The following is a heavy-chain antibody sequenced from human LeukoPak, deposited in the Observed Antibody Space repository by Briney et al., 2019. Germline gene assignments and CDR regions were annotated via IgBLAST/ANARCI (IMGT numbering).Heavy chain of an antibody. D-gene: IGHD2-2*01. CDR2: INPNDGDT. CDR3: ARANFLYCSSSTCLFDY. CDR1: GYTFTDYY. V-gene: IGHV1-2*02. Sequence: ASVKVSCKASGYTFTDYYMHWVRQSTGQGFEWRGWINPNDGDTNYAQKFQGRVTMTRDTSISTAHMEVSRLRSDDTAVYYCARANFLYCSSSTCLFDYWGQGTLVTVSS. J-gene: IGHJ4*02.